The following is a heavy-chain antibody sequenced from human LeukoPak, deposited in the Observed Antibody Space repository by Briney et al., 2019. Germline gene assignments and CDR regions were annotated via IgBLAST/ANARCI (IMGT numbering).Heavy chain of an antibody. CDR1: GFTFSSYA. CDR2: ISYDGSNK. V-gene: IGHV3-30*04. D-gene: IGHD2-15*01. Sequence: GGSLRLSCAASGFTFSSYATHWVRQAPGKGLEWVAVISYDGSNKYYADSVKGRFTISRDDSKNTLYLQMNSLRAEDTAVYYCASERLAYCSGGSCSTLDYWGQGTLVTVSS. CDR3: ASERLAYCSGGSCSTLDY. J-gene: IGHJ4*02.